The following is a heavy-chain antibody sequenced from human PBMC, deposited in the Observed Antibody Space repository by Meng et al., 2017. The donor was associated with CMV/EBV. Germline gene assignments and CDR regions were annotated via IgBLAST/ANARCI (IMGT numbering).Heavy chain of an antibody. CDR3: AKGDSSGYYFDY. J-gene: IGHJ4*02. D-gene: IGHD3-22*01. CDR2: IWYDGSNK. CDR1: GFTFSGYG. Sequence: SCAASGFTFSGYGMHWVRQAPGKGREWGAVIWYDGSNKYDADSVKGRFTISRDNSKNTLYLQMNSLRAEDTAVYYCAKGDSSGYYFDYWGQGTLVTVSS. V-gene: IGHV3-33*06.